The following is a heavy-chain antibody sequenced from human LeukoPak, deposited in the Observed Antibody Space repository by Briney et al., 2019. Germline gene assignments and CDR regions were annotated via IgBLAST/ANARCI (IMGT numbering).Heavy chain of an antibody. V-gene: IGHV4-31*03. D-gene: IGHD3-16*01. J-gene: IGHJ3*02. CDR1: GGSISSGGYY. CDR2: IYYSGST. Sequence: SQTLSLTCTVSGGSISSGGYYWSWIRQHPGKGLEWIGYIYYSGSTYYNPSLKSRVTISVDTSKNQFSLKLSSVTAADTAVYYCARDQGLDYLDAFDIWGQGTMVTVSS. CDR3: ARDQGLDYLDAFDI.